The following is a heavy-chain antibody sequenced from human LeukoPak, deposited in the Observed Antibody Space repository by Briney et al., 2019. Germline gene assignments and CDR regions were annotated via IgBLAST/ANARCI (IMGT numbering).Heavy chain of an antibody. CDR3: GKEGGA. Sequence: PGGSLRLSCAASGFRFSDCTMTWVRQAPGKGPEWVSAIGGRGGSTYYADSLGGRFTISRDNSKDMLYLQMNSLKVEDTATYYCGKEGGAWGQGTKVTVSS. V-gene: IGHV3-23*01. D-gene: IGHD3-16*01. CDR1: GFRFSDCT. CDR2: IGGRGGST. J-gene: IGHJ5*02.